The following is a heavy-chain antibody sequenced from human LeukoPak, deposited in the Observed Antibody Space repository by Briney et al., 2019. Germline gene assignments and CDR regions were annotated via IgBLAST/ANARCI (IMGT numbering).Heavy chain of an antibody. V-gene: IGHV4-4*07. CDR2: IYTSGST. Sequence: PSETLSLTCIVSGGSISSYYWSWIRQPAGKGLEWIGRIYTSGSTNYNPSLKSRVTMSVDTSKNQFSLKLSSVTAADTAVYYCAREKAYNWNDALHAFDIWGQGTMVTVSS. D-gene: IGHD1-1*01. J-gene: IGHJ3*02. CDR3: AREKAYNWNDALHAFDI. CDR1: GGSISSYY.